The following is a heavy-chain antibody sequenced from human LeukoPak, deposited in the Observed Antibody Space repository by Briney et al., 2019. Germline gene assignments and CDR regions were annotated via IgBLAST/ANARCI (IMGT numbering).Heavy chain of an antibody. CDR2: INPNRGGT. CDR1: GYAFTGYY. Sequence: ASVKVSCKASGYAFTGYYMHWVRQAPGQGLEWMGWINPNRGGTNYAQKFQGRVTMTRDTSISTAYMELSRLRSDDTAVYYCARDYRKGYCSGGSCYTPVAFDIWGQGTMVTVSS. J-gene: IGHJ3*02. V-gene: IGHV1-2*02. D-gene: IGHD2-15*01. CDR3: ARDYRKGYCSGGSCYTPVAFDI.